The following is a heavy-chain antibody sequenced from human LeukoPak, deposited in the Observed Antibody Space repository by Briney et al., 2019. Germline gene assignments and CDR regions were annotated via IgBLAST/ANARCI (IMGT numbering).Heavy chain of an antibody. J-gene: IGHJ4*02. CDR1: GGSFSGYY. D-gene: IGHD3-16*01. CDR3: ARCYDYAGVFDH. V-gene: IGHV4-34*01. Sequence: SETLSLTCAVYGGSFSGYYWRWIRQPPGKGLEWIGEINHSGSTNYNPSLKSRVTISVDTSKNQFSLKLSSVTAADTAVYYCARCYDYAGVFDHWGQGTLVTVSS. CDR2: INHSGST.